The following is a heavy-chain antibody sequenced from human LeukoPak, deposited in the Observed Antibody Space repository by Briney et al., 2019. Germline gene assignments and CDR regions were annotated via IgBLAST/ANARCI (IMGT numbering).Heavy chain of an antibody. V-gene: IGHV4-59*08. Sequence: PSETLSLTCTVSGGSISSYYWSWIRQPPGKGLEWIGYIYYSGSTNYNPSLKSRVTISVDTSKSQFSLKLSSVTAADTAVYYCARHKQTGYYPAGFDPWGQGTLVTVSS. J-gene: IGHJ5*02. D-gene: IGHD2-8*01. CDR1: GGSISSYY. CDR2: IYYSGST. CDR3: ARHKQTGYYPAGFDP.